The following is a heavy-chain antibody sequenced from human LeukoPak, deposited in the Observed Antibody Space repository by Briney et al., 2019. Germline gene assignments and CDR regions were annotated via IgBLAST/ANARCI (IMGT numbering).Heavy chain of an antibody. D-gene: IGHD3-10*01. V-gene: IGHV3-30*18. J-gene: IGHJ4*02. CDR3: AKDRSGYGSGSYSFDY. CDR1: GFTFSSYG. CDR2: ISYDGSNK. Sequence: GGSLRLSCAASGFTFSSYGMHWVRQAPGKGLEWVAVISYDGSNKYYADSVKGRFTISRDNSKNTLCLQMNSLRVEDTAVYYCAKDRSGYGSGSYSFDYWGQGTLVTVSS.